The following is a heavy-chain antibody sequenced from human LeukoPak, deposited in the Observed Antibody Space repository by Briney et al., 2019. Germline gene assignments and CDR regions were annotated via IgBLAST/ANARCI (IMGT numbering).Heavy chain of an antibody. CDR2: IYHSGST. D-gene: IGHD6-19*01. CDR3: ARGLQAGQGAYYYYYMDV. J-gene: IGHJ6*03. CDR1: GGSISSSNW. V-gene: IGHV4-4*02. Sequence: SGTLSLTCAVSGGSISSSNWWSWIRQPPGKGLEWIGEIYHSGSTNYNPSLKSRVTISVDKSKTQFSLKLSSVIAADTAVYYCARGLQAGQGAYYYYYMDVWGKGTTVTVSS.